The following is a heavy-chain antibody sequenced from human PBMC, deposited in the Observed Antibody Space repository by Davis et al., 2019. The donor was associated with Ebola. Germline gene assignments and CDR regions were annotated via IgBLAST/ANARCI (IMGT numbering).Heavy chain of an antibody. Sequence: GESLKISCAASGFTVSSNYMSWVRQAPGKGLEWVSVIYSGGSTYYADSVKGRFTISRDNSKNTLYLQMNSLRAEDTAVYYCARELTGYSSGWYGNYFDYWCQGTLVTVSS. CDR3: ARELTGYSSGWYGNYFDY. D-gene: IGHD6-19*01. V-gene: IGHV3-66*01. CDR2: IYSGGST. CDR1: GFTVSSNY. J-gene: IGHJ4*02.